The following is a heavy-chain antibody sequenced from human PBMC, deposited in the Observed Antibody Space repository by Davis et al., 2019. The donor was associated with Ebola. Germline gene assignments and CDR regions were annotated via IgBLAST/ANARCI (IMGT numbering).Heavy chain of an antibody. V-gene: IGHV3-74*01. Sequence: GESLKISCAASGFTFSSYWMHWVRQAPGKGLVWVSRINSDGSSTSYADSVKGRFTISRDNSKNTLYLQMNSLRAEDTAVYYCARDLQLWSGFFQHWGQGTLVTVSS. CDR1: GFTFSSYW. D-gene: IGHD3-3*01. CDR2: INSDGSST. J-gene: IGHJ1*01. CDR3: ARDLQLWSGFFQH.